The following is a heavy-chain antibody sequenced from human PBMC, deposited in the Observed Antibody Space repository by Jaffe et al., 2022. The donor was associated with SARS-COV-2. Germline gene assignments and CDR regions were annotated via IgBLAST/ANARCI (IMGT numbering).Heavy chain of an antibody. D-gene: IGHD4-17*01. Sequence: QVTLRESGPALVKPTQTLTLTCTFSGFSLSTSGMCVSWIRQPPGKALEWLALIDWDDDKYYSTSLKTRLTISKDTSKNQVVLTMTNMDPVDTATYYCARILFYGDYASSGAFDIWGQGTMVTVSS. V-gene: IGHV2-70*01. CDR2: IDWDDDK. CDR1: GFSLSTSGMC. J-gene: IGHJ3*02. CDR3: ARILFYGDYASSGAFDI.